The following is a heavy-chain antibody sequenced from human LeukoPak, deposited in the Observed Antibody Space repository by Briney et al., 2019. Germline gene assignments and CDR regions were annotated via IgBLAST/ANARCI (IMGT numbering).Heavy chain of an antibody. Sequence: SVKVSCKASGGTFSSYAISWVRQAPGQGLEWMGGIIPIFGTANYAQKFQGRVTITTDESTSTAYMELSSLRSEDTAVYYCARDSPYYYDSSGYYSREYYFDYWGQGTLVTVSS. J-gene: IGHJ4*02. V-gene: IGHV1-69*05. CDR3: ARDSPYYYDSSGYYSREYYFDY. CDR2: IIPIFGTA. CDR1: GGTFSSYA. D-gene: IGHD3-22*01.